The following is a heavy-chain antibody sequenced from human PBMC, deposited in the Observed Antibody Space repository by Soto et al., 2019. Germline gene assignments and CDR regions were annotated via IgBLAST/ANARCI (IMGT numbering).Heavy chain of an antibody. V-gene: IGHV3-21*01. CDR3: ARGSSRFDP. D-gene: IGHD1-26*01. Sequence: GGSLSLSCAASGFTFSSYSMNWVRQAPGKGLEWVSSISSCSSYIYYAASVKGRFTISRDNAKNSLYLQMNSLRAEDTAVYYCARGSSRFDPWGQGTLVTVSS. CDR2: ISSCSSYI. J-gene: IGHJ5*02. CDR1: GFTFSSYS.